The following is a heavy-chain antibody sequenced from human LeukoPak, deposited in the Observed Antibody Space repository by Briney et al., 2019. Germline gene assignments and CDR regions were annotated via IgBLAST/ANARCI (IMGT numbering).Heavy chain of an antibody. CDR3: ASGRGSFPRGY. J-gene: IGHJ4*02. CDR2: INHSGST. CDR1: GGSFSGYY. Sequence: PSETLSLTCAVYGGSFSGYYWSWIRQPPGKGLEWIGEINHSGSTNYNPSLKSRVTISVDTSKSQFSLKLSSVTAADTAVYYCASGRGSFPRGYWGQGTLVTVSS. D-gene: IGHD1-26*01. V-gene: IGHV4-34*01.